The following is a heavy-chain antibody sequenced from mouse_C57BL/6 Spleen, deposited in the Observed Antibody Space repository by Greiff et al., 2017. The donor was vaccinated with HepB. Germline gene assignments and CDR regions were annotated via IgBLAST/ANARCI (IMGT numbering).Heavy chain of an antibody. CDR2: INPSTGGT. Sequence: VHVKQSGPELVKPGASVKISCKASGYSFTGYYMNWVKQSPEKSLEWIGEINPSTGGTTYNQKFKAKATLTVDKSSSTAYMQLKSLTSEDSAVYYCARSLLIYYDYDSWFAYWGQGTLVTVSA. CDR1: GYSFTGYY. J-gene: IGHJ3*01. D-gene: IGHD2-4*01. V-gene: IGHV1-42*01. CDR3: ARSLLIYYDYDSWFAY.